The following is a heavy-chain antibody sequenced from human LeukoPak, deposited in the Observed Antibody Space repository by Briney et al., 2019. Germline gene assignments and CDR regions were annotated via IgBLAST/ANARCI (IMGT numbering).Heavy chain of an antibody. V-gene: IGHV4-39*01. D-gene: IGHD6-13*01. CDR3: ARVYSSSWYRGSLYFDY. CDR2: IYYSGST. Sequence: PSETLPLTCTVSGGSISSSSYYWGWIRQPPGKGLEWIVSIYYSGSTYYNPSLKSRVTISVDTSKNQFSLKLSSVTAADTAVYYCARVYSSSWYRGSLYFDYWGQGTLVTVSS. J-gene: IGHJ4*02. CDR1: GGSISSSSYY.